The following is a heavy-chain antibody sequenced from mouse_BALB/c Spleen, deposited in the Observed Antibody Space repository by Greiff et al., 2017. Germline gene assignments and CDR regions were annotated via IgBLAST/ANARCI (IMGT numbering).Heavy chain of an antibody. CDR1: GYTFTSYW. CDR2: INPSNGRT. Sequence: QVQLQQSGAELAKPGASVKMSCKASGYTFTSYWMHWVKQRPGQGLEWIGYINPSNGRTNYNEKFKSKATLTVDKSSSTAYMQLSSLTSEDSAVYYCAKADYWGQGTSVTVSS. J-gene: IGHJ4*01. CDR3: AKADY. V-gene: IGHV1-7*01.